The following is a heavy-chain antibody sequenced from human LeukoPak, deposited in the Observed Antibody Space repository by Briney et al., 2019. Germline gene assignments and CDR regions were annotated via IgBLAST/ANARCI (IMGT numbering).Heavy chain of an antibody. V-gene: IGHV4-59*12. CDR3: ARTLVGGATFY. D-gene: IGHD1-26*01. J-gene: IGHJ4*02. CDR1: GGSISSYY. CDR2: IYYSGST. Sequence: SETLSLTCTVSGGSISSYYWSWIRQPPGKGLEWIGYIYYSGSTNYNPSLKSRVTISVDTSKNQFSLKLSSVTAADTAVYYCARTLVGGATFYWGQGTLVTVSS.